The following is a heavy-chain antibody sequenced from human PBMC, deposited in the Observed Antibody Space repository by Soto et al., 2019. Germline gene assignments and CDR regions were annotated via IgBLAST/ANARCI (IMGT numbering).Heavy chain of an antibody. CDR2: IVVGSGNT. CDR1: GFTFTSSA. V-gene: IGHV1-58*01. D-gene: IGHD2-15*01. CDR3: AADPGYCSGGSCYDPPGGYYYYYGMDV. J-gene: IGHJ6*02. Sequence: SVKVSCKASGFTFTSSAVQWVRQARGQRLEWIGWIVVGSGNTNYAQKFQERVTITRDMSTSTAYMELSSLRSEDTAVYYCAADPGYCSGGSCYDPPGGYYYYYGMDVWGQGTTVTVSS.